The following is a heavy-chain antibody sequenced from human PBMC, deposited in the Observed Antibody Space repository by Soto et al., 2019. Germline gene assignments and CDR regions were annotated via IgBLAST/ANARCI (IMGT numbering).Heavy chain of an antibody. D-gene: IGHD2-15*01. J-gene: IGHJ5*02. V-gene: IGHV4-4*07. CDR2: IYTSGTT. Sequence: SGTLSFTGTASGGSICIYDWSGSRKPAGKGLGGSGRIYTSGTTNYNPSLKSRVTMSVDTSKNQFSLKLSSVTAADTAVYYCARVPHCSGGSCSNWFDTWGQGTLVTVSS. CDR1: GGSICIYD. CDR3: ARVPHCSGGSCSNWFDT.